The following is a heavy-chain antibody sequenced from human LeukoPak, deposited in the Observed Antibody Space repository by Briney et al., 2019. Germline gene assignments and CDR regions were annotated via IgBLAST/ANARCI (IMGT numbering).Heavy chain of an antibody. CDR1: GYTFTGYY. D-gene: IGHD6-19*01. V-gene: IGHV1-2*06. Sequence: GASVKVSCKASGYTFTGYYMHWVRQAPGQGLEWMGRINPNSGGTNYAQKFQGRVTMTRDTSISTAYMELSRLRSDDTAVYYCATQFGRVAGTYWFDPWGQGTLVTVSS. CDR2: INPNSGGT. CDR3: ATQFGRVAGTYWFDP. J-gene: IGHJ5*02.